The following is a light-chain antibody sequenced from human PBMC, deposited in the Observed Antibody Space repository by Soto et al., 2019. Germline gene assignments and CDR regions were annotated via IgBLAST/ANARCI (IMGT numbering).Light chain of an antibody. V-gene: IGKV3-11*01. CDR2: DVS. J-gene: IGKJ5*01. CDR1: QSVSNS. Sequence: EIVLTQSPATLSLSPGERVTLSCRPSQSVSNSLAWYQQKPGQPPRLLTYDVSNRATGIPARFSGSGSGTEFTLTISSLQSEDFAVYYCQQYNNWLSSTFGQGTRLEIK. CDR3: QQYNNWLSST.